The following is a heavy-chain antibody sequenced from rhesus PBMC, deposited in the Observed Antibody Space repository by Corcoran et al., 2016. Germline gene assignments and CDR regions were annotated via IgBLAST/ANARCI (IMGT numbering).Heavy chain of an antibody. J-gene: IGHJ4*01. CDR1: GGSISSSNW. Sequence: QVQLQESGPGLVKPSETLSLTCAVSGGSISSSNWWSWIRQPPGKGLEWIGGIYSNTESTNYNPSHKKRVTIAKDTSKNQFALKLSSVTAADTAVYYCARGLGDDWGQGVLVTVSS. D-gene: IGHD3-3*01. CDR3: ARGLGDD. CDR2: IYSNTEST. V-gene: IGHV4S12*01.